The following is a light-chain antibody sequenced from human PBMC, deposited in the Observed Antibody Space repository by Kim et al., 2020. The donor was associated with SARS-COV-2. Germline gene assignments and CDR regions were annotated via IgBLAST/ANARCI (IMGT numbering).Light chain of an antibody. CDR2: AAS. V-gene: IGKV1-27*01. Sequence: ASVGDRVTIAGRASQDIANSLAWYQQKPGKVPQVLIYAASTLQSGVPSRFSGSGSGTEFTLTIGSLQTEDVATYYCQKYNSAPWTFGPGTKVDIK. J-gene: IGKJ1*01. CDR3: QKYNSAPWT. CDR1: QDIANS.